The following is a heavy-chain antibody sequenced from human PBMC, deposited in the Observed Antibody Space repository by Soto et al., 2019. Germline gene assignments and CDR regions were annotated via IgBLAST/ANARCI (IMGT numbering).Heavy chain of an antibody. D-gene: IGHD2-15*01. Sequence: GGSLRLSCVASGFTLSNYGMHWVRQAPGKGLEWTALIWYEGTTKYSTDSMKGRFSISRDQSKGTLYLQVNSLRAEDTATYYCARDVGSSGSSRWFDTWGQGTLVTVSS. CDR2: IWYEGTTK. J-gene: IGHJ5*02. V-gene: IGHV3-33*01. CDR3: ARDVGSSGSSRWFDT. CDR1: GFTLSNYG.